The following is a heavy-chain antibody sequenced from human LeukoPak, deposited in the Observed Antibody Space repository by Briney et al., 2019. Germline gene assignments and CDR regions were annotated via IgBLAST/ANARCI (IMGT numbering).Heavy chain of an antibody. CDR3: ARGYGDFRVEGRYFYS. D-gene: IGHD4-17*01. CDR1: DGSITNYD. CDR2: VHYSGAA. Sequence: PPETLSLTCTVSDGSITNYDWSWVRQPPGKGLEFIGHVHYSGAANYNPSLESRVTISIDTSKKHFFLKLKSVTAADTAVYYCARGYGDFRVEGRYFYSWGQGTLVTVSS. J-gene: IGHJ4*02. V-gene: IGHV4-59*01.